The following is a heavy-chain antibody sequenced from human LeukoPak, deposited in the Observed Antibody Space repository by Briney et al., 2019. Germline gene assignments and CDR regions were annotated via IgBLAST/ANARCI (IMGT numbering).Heavy chain of an antibody. J-gene: IGHJ4*02. CDR3: ARWTSYYDSSGYYYDY. D-gene: IGHD3-22*01. Sequence: SETLSLTCAVYGGSFSGYYWSWIRQPPGKGLEWIGEINHSGSTNYNPSLKSRVTISVDTSKNQFSLKLSSVTAADTAVYYCARWTSYYDSSGYYYDYWGQGTLVTVSS. CDR2: INHSGST. CDR1: GGSFSGYY. V-gene: IGHV4-34*01.